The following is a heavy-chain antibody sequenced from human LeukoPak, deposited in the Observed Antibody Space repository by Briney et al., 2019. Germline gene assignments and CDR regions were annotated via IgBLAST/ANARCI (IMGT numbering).Heavy chain of an antibody. CDR3: ASHPGDYWFGYLQL. CDR2: INQDGSDK. Sequence: PGGSLRLSCAASGFTFSTYWMTWVRQAPGKGLEWVANINQDGSDKYYVDSVKGRFTISRDNAKNSLYLQMNSLRAEDTAVYYCASHPGDYWFGYLQLWGQGTLVTVSS. D-gene: IGHD3-10*01. J-gene: IGHJ4*02. CDR1: GFTFSTYW. V-gene: IGHV3-7*01.